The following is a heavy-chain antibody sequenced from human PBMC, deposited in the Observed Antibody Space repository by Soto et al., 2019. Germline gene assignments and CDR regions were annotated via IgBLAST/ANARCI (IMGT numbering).Heavy chain of an antibody. Sequence: QVQLVQSGAEVKKPGSSVKVSCKASGGTFSSYTISWVRQAPGQGLEWMGRIIPILGIANYAQKFQGRVTITADKSTSTAYMEQSALRSEDTAVYYCPRETGTMTVDHWGQGTLVTVAS. CDR3: PRETGTMTVDH. CDR1: GGTFSSYT. D-gene: IGHD3-22*01. CDR2: IIPILGIA. V-gene: IGHV1-69*02. J-gene: IGHJ5*02.